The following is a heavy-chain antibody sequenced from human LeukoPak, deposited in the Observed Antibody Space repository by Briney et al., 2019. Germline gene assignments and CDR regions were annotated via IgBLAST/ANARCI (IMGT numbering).Heavy chain of an antibody. Sequence: ASVKVSCMASGYTFTGYYMHWVRQAPGQGLEWMGWINLNSGGKNYAQKFQGRVTMTRDTSISTAYMELSRLRSDDTAVYYCARSRRTTGYSTSFDPWGQGTLVTVSS. CDR2: INLNSGGK. D-gene: IGHD6-13*01. CDR1: GYTFTGYY. J-gene: IGHJ5*02. V-gene: IGHV1-2*02. CDR3: ARSRRTTGYSTSFDP.